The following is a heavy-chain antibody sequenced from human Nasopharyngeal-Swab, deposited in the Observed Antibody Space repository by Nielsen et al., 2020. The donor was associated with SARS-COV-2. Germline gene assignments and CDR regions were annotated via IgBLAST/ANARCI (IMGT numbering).Heavy chain of an antibody. Sequence: SVKVSCKASGGTFSGYAISWVRQAPGQGLEWMGGIIPIFGTANYAQKFQGRVTITADESTSTAYMELSSLRSEDTAVYYCARAPTMVQGVDFDYWGQGTLVTVSS. D-gene: IGHD3-10*01. J-gene: IGHJ4*02. CDR2: IIPIFGTA. CDR3: ARAPTMVQGVDFDY. CDR1: GGTFSGYA. V-gene: IGHV1-69*13.